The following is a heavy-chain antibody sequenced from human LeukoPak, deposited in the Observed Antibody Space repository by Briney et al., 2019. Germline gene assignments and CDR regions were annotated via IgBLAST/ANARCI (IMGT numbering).Heavy chain of an antibody. J-gene: IGHJ6*02. CDR3: AKRGGSGSYRYYYYYGMDV. Sequence: GGSLRLSCAASGFTFSSYGMHWGRQAPGNGLEWVAVISYDGSNKYYAASVKGRFTISRDNSKNTLYLQMNSLRAEDTAVYYCAKRGGSGSYRYYYYYGMDVWGQGTTVTVSS. V-gene: IGHV3-30*18. D-gene: IGHD3-10*01. CDR1: GFTFSSYG. CDR2: ISYDGSNK.